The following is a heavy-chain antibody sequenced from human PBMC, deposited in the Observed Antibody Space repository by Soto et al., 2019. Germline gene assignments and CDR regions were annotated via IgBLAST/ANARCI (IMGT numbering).Heavy chain of an antibody. CDR2: LYSGGDT. V-gene: IGHV3-53*01. CDR3: ARASYSSSPLDP. CDR1: GLTVSSNY. D-gene: IGHD6-6*01. J-gene: IGHJ5*02. Sequence: PGGSLRLSCAASGLTVSSNYMNWVRQAPGKGLEWVSVLYSGGDTYFADSVKGRFTISRDNSKNTLYLQMNSLRVEDTAVYYCARASYSSSPLDPWGQGILVTVSS.